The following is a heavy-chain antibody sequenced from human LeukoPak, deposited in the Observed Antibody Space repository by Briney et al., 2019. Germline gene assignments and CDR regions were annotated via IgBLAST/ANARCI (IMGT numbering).Heavy chain of an antibody. V-gene: IGHV3-23*01. Sequence: GGSLRLSCAASGFTFSSYAMSWVRQAPGKGLEWVSAISGSGGSTYYADSVKGRFTISRDNSKNTLYPQMNSLRAEDTAVYYCAKGSTGSSVYYYYGMDVWGQGTTVTVSS. D-gene: IGHD6-6*01. CDR1: GFTFSSYA. CDR3: AKGSTGSSVYYYYGMDV. CDR2: ISGSGGST. J-gene: IGHJ6*02.